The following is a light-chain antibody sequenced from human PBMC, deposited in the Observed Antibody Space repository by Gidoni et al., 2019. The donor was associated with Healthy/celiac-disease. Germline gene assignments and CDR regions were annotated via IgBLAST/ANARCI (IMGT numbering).Light chain of an antibody. Sequence: EIVLTQSPATLSLSPGERATLPCRASQSVSSYLAWYQQKPGQAPRLLIYEASNRATGIPARFSGSGSGTDFTLTISSLEPEDFAVYYCQQRSNWPPWTFGQGTKVEIK. CDR2: EAS. J-gene: IGKJ1*01. CDR3: QQRSNWPPWT. V-gene: IGKV3-11*01. CDR1: QSVSSY.